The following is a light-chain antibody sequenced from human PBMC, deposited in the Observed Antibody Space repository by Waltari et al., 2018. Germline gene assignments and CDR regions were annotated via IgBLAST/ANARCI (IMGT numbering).Light chain of an antibody. J-gene: IGKJ2*01. CDR1: QSVSSSY. CDR3: QQYGRSQGYT. V-gene: IGKV3-20*01. Sequence: ESVLTQSPGTLSLSPGGRATLSCRASQSVSSSYLAWYQQKPGQAPRLLIYGTSSRATGIPDRFSGSRSGTDFALTISRLEPEDFAVYYCQQYGRSQGYTFGQGTKLEIK. CDR2: GTS.